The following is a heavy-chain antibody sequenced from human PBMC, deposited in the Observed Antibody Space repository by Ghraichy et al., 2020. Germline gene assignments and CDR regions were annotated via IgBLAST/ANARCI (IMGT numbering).Heavy chain of an antibody. CDR2: ISSNGDSA. V-gene: IGHV3-64D*06. Sequence: GESLNISCSAAGFTFSDYAVHWVRQAPGKGLEYVVAISSNGDSAYYADSVRGRFPISRDNSKSTVSLQMSSLRPEDTAVYYCVKWEGGAWEDWGQGTLVTVSS. CDR3: VKWEGGAWED. J-gene: IGHJ4*02. CDR1: GFTFSDYA. D-gene: IGHD1-26*01.